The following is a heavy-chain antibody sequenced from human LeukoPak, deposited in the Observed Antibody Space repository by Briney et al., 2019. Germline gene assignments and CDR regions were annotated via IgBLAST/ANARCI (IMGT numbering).Heavy chain of an antibody. J-gene: IGHJ3*02. V-gene: IGHV4-59*12. Sequence: SETLSLTCTVSGGSMSPYHWGWIRQPPGKGLEWTGYIYYSGSTNYNPSLKSRVTISVDTSKNQFSLKLSSVTAADTAVYYCFTRLDAFDIWGQGTMVTVSS. CDR1: GGSMSPYH. CDR2: IYYSGST. D-gene: IGHD2-2*01. CDR3: FTRLDAFDI.